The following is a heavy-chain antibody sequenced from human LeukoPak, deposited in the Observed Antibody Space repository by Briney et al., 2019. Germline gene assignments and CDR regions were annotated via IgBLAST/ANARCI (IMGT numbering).Heavy chain of an antibody. CDR3: ARDSRKEAYFDY. D-gene: IGHD2/OR15-2a*01. CDR2: IGTAGDT. J-gene: IGHJ4*02. CDR1: GFTFSTYD. V-gene: IGHV3-13*01. Sequence: PGGSLRLSCAASGFTFSTYDMHWVRQGTGKGLEWVSAIGTAGDTYYPGSVKGRFTISRENAKNSLYLQMNSLRAGDTAVYYCARDSRKEAYFDYWGQGTLVTVSS.